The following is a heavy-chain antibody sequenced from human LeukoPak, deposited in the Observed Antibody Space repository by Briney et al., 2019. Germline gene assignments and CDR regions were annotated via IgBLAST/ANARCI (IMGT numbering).Heavy chain of an antibody. CDR2: IYPGDSDT. Sequence: GESLQSSCKGSGYSFTSYWIGWVRQMPGKGLEGMGIIYPGDSDTRYSPSFQGQVTISADKSISTAYLQWSSLKASDTAMYYCAIPFGYSGYDGDFDYWGQGTLVTVSS. J-gene: IGHJ4*02. D-gene: IGHD5-12*01. CDR1: GYSFTSYW. V-gene: IGHV5-51*01. CDR3: AIPFGYSGYDGDFDY.